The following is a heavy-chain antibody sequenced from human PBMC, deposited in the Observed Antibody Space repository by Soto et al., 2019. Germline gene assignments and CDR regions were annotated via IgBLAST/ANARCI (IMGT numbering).Heavy chain of an antibody. CDR3: ARGRSNQYESSPPPKFDP. CDR1: GFTFTRYS. D-gene: IGHD2-8*01. V-gene: IGHV3-21*01. Sequence: GGSLRLSCAASGFTFTRYSMNWVRQAPGKGLEWVSSISSTTNYIYYADSMKGRFTVSRDNAKNSVYLEMNSLSAEDTAVYYCARGRSNQYESSPPPKFDPWGRGTLVTVS. CDR2: ISSTTNYI. J-gene: IGHJ5*02.